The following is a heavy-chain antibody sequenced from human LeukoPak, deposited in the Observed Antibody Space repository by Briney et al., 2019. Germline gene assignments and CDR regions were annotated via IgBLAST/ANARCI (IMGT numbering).Heavy chain of an antibody. CDR2: IYHSGST. V-gene: IGHV4-4*02. CDR3: AKASRFGYSYGPREYFYYMDV. D-gene: IGHD5-18*01. Sequence: RPSETLSLTCAVSGGSISSSNWWSWVRQPPGKGLEWIGEIYHSGSTNYNPSLKSRVSISVDKSKNQFSLKLSSVTAADTAVYYCAKASRFGYSYGPREYFYYMDVWGKGTTVTISS. J-gene: IGHJ6*03. CDR1: GGSISSSNW.